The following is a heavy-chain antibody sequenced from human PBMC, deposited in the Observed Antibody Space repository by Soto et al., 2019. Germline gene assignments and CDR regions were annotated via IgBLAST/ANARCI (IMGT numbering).Heavy chain of an antibody. CDR3: AKDHGIAAAGTSDY. V-gene: IGHV3-23*01. J-gene: IGHJ4*02. CDR2: ISGSGTST. CDR1: GFTFSSYA. Sequence: GGSLRLSCAASGFTFSSYAMSWVRQAPGKGLEWVSLISGSGTSTYYPDSVKGRFTISRDNSKNTLNLQMNSLRAEDTAVYYCAKDHGIAAAGTSDYWGRGTLVTVSS. D-gene: IGHD6-13*01.